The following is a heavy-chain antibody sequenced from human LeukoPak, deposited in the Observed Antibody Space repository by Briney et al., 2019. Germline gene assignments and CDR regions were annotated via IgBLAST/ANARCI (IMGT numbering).Heavy chain of an antibody. CDR3: AKVMTTKPEYIQH. CDR1: GFTFSSYA. D-gene: IGHD4-17*01. V-gene: IGHV3-23*01. Sequence: AGGSLRLSCAASGFTFSSYAMSWVRQAPGKGLEWVSAISGSGGTTYYADSVKGRFTISRDNYNNLLYQQMTGPSAEHTAVYYYAKVMTTKPEYIQHWGQGTLVTVSS. J-gene: IGHJ1*01. CDR2: ISGSGGTT.